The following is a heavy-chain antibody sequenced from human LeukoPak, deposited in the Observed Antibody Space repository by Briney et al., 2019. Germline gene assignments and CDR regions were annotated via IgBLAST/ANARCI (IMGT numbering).Heavy chain of an antibody. D-gene: IGHD2-8*01. V-gene: IGHV1-69*04. CDR1: GGTFSSYA. Sequence: GASVKVSCKASGGTFSSYAISWVRQAPGQGLEWMGRIIPILGIANYAQKFQGRVTITADKSTSTAYMELSSLRSEDTAVYYCARVKGGVDYYYYGMDVWGQGTTVTVSS. CDR2: IIPILGIA. J-gene: IGHJ6*02. CDR3: ARVKGGVDYYYYGMDV.